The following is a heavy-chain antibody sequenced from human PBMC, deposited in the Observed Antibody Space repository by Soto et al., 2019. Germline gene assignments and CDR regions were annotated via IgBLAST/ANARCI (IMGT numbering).Heavy chain of an antibody. Sequence: GGSLRLSCAASGFTFSSYSMNWVRQAPGKGLEWVSYISSSSSTIYYADSVKGRFTISRDNAKNSLYLQMNSLRAEDTAVYYCARDDSSYGPFAYRGQGTLDTVSS. J-gene: IGHJ4*02. CDR1: GFTFSSYS. V-gene: IGHV3-48*01. D-gene: IGHD5-18*01. CDR2: ISSSSSTI. CDR3: ARDDSSYGPFAY.